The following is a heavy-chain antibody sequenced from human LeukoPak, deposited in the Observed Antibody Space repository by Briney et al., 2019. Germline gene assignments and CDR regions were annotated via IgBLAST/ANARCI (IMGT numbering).Heavy chain of an antibody. CDR2: ISYDGSNK. Sequence: GGSLRLSCAASGFTFSSYGMHWVRQAPGKGLEWVAVISYDGSNKYYADSVKGRFTISRDNSKNTLYLQMNSLRAEDTAVYYCAKDQSIVVVVAATRDMDVWGQGTTVTVSS. CDR3: AKDQSIVVVVAATRDMDV. CDR1: GFTFSSYG. J-gene: IGHJ6*02. D-gene: IGHD2-15*01. V-gene: IGHV3-30*18.